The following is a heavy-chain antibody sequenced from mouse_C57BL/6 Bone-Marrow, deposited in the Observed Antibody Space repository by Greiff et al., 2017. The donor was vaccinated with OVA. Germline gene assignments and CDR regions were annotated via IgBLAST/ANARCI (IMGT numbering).Heavy chain of an antibody. Sequence: QVQLQQSGAELVRPGTSVKVSCKASGYAFTNYLIEWVKQRPGQGLEWIGVLNPGSGGTNYNEKFKGKATLTADKSSSTAYMQLSSLTSEDSAVYFCARSTAQAIAYWGQGTLVTVSA. CDR1: GYAFTNYL. CDR3: ARSTAQAIAY. D-gene: IGHD3-2*02. CDR2: LNPGSGGT. J-gene: IGHJ3*01. V-gene: IGHV1-54*01.